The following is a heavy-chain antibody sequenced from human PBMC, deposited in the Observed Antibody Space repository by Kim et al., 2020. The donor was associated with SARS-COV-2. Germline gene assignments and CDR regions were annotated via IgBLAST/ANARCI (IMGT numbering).Heavy chain of an antibody. CDR2: IFHSGST. V-gene: IGHV4-4*02. CDR1: GGSISSSDW. CDR3: WRKGGTCFDY. Sequence: SETLSLTCAVSGGSISSSDWWSWARQPPGKGLEWIGEIFHSGSTNYNPSRKSRVAISVDKSKTQFSLKLSSVTAADTSVYYCWRKGGTCFDYWGQGTLVTVSS. J-gene: IGHJ4*02. D-gene: IGHD1-1*01.